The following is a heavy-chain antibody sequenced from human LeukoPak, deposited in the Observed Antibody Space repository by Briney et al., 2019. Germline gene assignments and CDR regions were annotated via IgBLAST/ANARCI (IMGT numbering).Heavy chain of an antibody. Sequence: ASVKVSCKVSGYTLTELSMHWVRQAPGKGLEWMGGFDPEDGETIYAQKFQGRVTITRDTSASTAYMELSSLRSEDTAVYYCARDNYYDSSGYYFFDYWGQGTLVTVSS. V-gene: IGHV1-24*01. CDR1: GYTLTELS. CDR3: ARDNYYDSSGYYFFDY. CDR2: FDPEDGET. J-gene: IGHJ4*02. D-gene: IGHD3-22*01.